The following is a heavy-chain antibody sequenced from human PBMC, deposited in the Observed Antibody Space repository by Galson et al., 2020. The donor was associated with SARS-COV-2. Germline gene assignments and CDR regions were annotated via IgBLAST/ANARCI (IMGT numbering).Heavy chain of an antibody. D-gene: IGHD3-10*01. CDR2: IKNKANSYVT. V-gene: IGHV3-72*01. CDR1: EFTFSNHY. J-gene: IGHJ4*02. CDR3: TRVRLIEVAVRGRPVDD. Sequence: GGSLRLSCAASEFTFSNHYMDWVRQAPGKGLEWVGRIKNKANSYVTEYAASVKGRFTISRDDSEKSLYLQMNSLEIEDTAVYYCTRVRLIEVAVRGRPVDDWGQGTLVTGSS.